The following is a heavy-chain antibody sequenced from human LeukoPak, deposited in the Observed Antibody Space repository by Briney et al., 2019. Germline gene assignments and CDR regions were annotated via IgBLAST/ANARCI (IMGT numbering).Heavy chain of an antibody. CDR3: ARDAVWASGWFDP. V-gene: IGHV3-21*01. CDR1: GFTFSDYS. CDR2: ISSNSAYL. D-gene: IGHD3-16*01. J-gene: IGHJ5*02. Sequence: GGSLRLSCAASGFTFSDYSMNWVRQAPGKGLEWVSSISSNSAYLYYVDSLRGRFTISRDNAKNSLYLQMNSLRAEDTAVYYCARDAVWASGWFDPWGQGTLVTVSS.